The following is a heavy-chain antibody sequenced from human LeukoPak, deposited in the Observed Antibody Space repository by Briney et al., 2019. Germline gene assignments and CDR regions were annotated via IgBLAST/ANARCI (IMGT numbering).Heavy chain of an antibody. CDR1: GFIFSNYA. D-gene: IGHD3-9*01. V-gene: IGHV3-23*01. Sequence: GTSLRLSCAASGFIFSNYAMYWVRQAPGKGLEGVSAISGRSGSTYYAESVKGRFTISRDSSKNTLYLQMNSLRADDTAVYYCAEWGDYDVLPGYYVSDFWGQGPLVTVSS. CDR2: ISGRSGST. CDR3: AEWGDYDVLPGYYVSDF. J-gene: IGHJ4*02.